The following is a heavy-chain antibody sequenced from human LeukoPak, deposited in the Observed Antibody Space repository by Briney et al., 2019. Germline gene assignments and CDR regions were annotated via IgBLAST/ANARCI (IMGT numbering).Heavy chain of an antibody. J-gene: IGHJ6*03. Sequence: PSETLSLTCTVSGYSISSGYYWGWIRQPPGKGLEWIGSIYHSGSTYYNPSLKSRVTISVDTSKNQFSLKLSSVTAADTAVYYCVTGSDYGYYYYMDVWGKGTTVTVSS. V-gene: IGHV4-38-2*02. CDR2: IYHSGST. CDR1: GYSISSGYY. CDR3: VTGSDYGYYYYMDV. D-gene: IGHD4-17*01.